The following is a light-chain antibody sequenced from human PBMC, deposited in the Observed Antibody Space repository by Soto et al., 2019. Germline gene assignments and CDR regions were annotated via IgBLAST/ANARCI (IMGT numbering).Light chain of an antibody. CDR3: QQYVISPPSWT. J-gene: IGKJ1*01. CDR2: GAS. Sequence: ETVLTQSPGTLSLSPGERATLFCRASRSVSSSYLAWYQQKPGQAPRLLIYGASSRATGIPDRFSGSGSGTDFTLTISRLEPEDFAVYSCQQYVISPPSWTFGQGTKVEIK. V-gene: IGKV3-20*01. CDR1: RSVSSSY.